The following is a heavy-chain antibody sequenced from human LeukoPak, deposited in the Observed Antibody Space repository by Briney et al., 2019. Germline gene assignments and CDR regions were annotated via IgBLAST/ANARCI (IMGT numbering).Heavy chain of an antibody. J-gene: IGHJ3*02. CDR2: IYTSGST. D-gene: IGHD3-3*01. Sequence: SETLSLTCTVSGGSISSYYWSWIRQPPGKGLEWIGYIYTSGSTNYNPSLKSRVTISVDTSKNQFSLKLSSVTAADTAVYYCARQVRLGSGYRAFDIWGQGTMVTVSS. CDR3: ARQVRLGSGYRAFDI. CDR1: GGSISSYY. V-gene: IGHV4-4*09.